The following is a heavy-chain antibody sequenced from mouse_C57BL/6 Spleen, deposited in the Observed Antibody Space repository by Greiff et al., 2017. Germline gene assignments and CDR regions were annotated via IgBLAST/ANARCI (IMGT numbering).Heavy chain of an antibody. Sequence: EVQLQESGAELVRPGASVKLSCTASGFNIKDDYMHWVKQRSEQGLEWIGWIDPENGDTEYASKFQGKATITADTSSNTAYLQLSSLTSEDTAVYYCTTVYYDYSWFAYWGQGTLVTVSA. CDR3: TTVYYDYSWFAY. CDR1: GFNIKDDY. J-gene: IGHJ3*01. CDR2: IDPENGDT. V-gene: IGHV14-4*01. D-gene: IGHD2-4*01.